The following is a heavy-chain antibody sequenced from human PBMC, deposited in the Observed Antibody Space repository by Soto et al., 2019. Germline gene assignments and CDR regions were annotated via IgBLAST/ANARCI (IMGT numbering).Heavy chain of an antibody. J-gene: IGHJ4*02. CDR2: IYYSGST. CDR1: GGSISSYY. CDR3: ARGVGRAAAGY. V-gene: IGHV4-59*01. D-gene: IGHD6-13*01. Sequence: PSETLSLTCTVSGGSISSYYWSWIRQPPGKGLEWIGYIYYSGSTNYNPSLKSRVTISVDTSKNQFSLKLSSVTAADTAVYYCARGVGRAAAGYWGQGTLVTVPS.